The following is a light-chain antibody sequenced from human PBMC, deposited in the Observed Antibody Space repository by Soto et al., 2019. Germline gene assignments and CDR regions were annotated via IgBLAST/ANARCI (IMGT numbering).Light chain of an antibody. CDR2: GAS. J-gene: IGKJ4*01. Sequence: DIQLTQSPSFLSASVGDRVTISCRASQGISDYLAWYQQKPGKAPKLLIYGASTLQSGVPSRFSGSASGTEFTLTISSLTPEDFATYFCQQFNAYPLTFGGGTKLEIK. CDR1: QGISDY. CDR3: QQFNAYPLT. V-gene: IGKV1-9*01.